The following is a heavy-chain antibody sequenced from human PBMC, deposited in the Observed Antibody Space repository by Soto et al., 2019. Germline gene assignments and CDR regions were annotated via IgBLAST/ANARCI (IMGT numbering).Heavy chain of an antibody. CDR2: INAGNGNT. V-gene: IGHV1-3*01. J-gene: IGHJ1*01. CDR3: ARDSYYYDSSGYQYFQH. D-gene: IGHD3-22*01. CDR1: GYTFTSYA. Sequence: ASVKVSCKASGYTFTSYAMHWVRQAPGQRLEWMGWINAGNGNTKYSQKFQGRVTITRDTSASTACMELSSLRSEDTAVYYCARDSYYYDSSGYQYFQHWGQGTLVTVSS.